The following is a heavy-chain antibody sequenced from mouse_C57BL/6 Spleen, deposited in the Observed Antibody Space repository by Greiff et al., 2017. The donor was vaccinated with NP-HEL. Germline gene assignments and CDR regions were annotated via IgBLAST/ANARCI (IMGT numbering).Heavy chain of an antibody. CDR2: INPSTGGT. CDR3: ARGDSNYVGYAMDY. D-gene: IGHD2-5*01. CDR1: GYSFTGYY. V-gene: IGHV1-42*01. J-gene: IGHJ4*01. Sequence: VQLQQSGPELVKPGASVKISCKASGYSFTGYYMNWVKQSPEKSLEWIGEINPSTGGTTYNQKFKAKATLTVDKSSSTAYMQLKSLTSEDSAVYYCARGDSNYVGYAMDYWGQGTSVTVSS.